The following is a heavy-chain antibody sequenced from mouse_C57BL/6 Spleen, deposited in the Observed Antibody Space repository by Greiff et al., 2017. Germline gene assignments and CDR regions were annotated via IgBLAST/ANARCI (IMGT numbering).Heavy chain of an antibody. J-gene: IGHJ2*01. D-gene: IGHD1-1*01. CDR1: GYTFTSYW. V-gene: IGHV1-50*01. CDR2: IDPSDSYT. Sequence: QVHVKQPGAELVKPGASVKLSCKASGYTFTSYWMQWVKQRPGQGLEWIGEIDPSDSYTNYNQKFKGKATLTVDTSSSTAYMQLSSLTSEDSAVYYCARSLLLRSYFDYWGQGTTLTVSS. CDR3: ARSLLLRSYFDY.